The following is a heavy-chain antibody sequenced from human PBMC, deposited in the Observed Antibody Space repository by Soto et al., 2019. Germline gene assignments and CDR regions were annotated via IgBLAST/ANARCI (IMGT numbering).Heavy chain of an antibody. J-gene: IGHJ5*02. V-gene: IGHV4-59*08. CDR1: GDSIGTHY. CDR2: IYYTGST. CDR3: ARSSYYYDSSGYFFSWFDP. D-gene: IGHD3-22*01. Sequence: SETLSLTCTISGDSIGTHYWSWIRQPPGKGLEWIGYIYYTGSTKFNPSLQSRVTMSVDTSKNQFSLRLSSVTAADAAVYYCARSSYYYDSSGYFFSWFDPWGQGTLVTVSS.